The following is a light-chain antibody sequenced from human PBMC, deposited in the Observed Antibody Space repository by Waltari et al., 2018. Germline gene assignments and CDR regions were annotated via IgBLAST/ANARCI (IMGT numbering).Light chain of an antibody. V-gene: IGKV3-11*01. CDR3: QHRNNWPWT. CDR2: DAS. Sequence: EVVLTQSPATLSLSPGERATLSCRASQTIYNYLAWYQQKPGQAPRLLIYDASNRATGIPDRFSGSGSGTDFTLIISRLEPEDFVVYYCQHRNNWPWTFGQGYKVEIK. CDR1: QTIYNY. J-gene: IGKJ1*01.